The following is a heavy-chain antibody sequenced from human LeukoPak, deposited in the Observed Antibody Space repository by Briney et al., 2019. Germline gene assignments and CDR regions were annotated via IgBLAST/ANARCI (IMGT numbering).Heavy chain of an antibody. D-gene: IGHD3-22*01. CDR3: ARGSYYGSSGNAFDI. J-gene: IGHJ3*02. Sequence: GRSLRLSCAASGFTFSSYAMHWVRQAPGKGLEWVAVISYDGSNKYYADSVKGRFTISRDNSKNTLYLQMNSLRAEDTAVYYCARGSYYGSSGNAFDIWGQGTMVTVSS. CDR1: GFTFSSYA. V-gene: IGHV3-30-3*01. CDR2: ISYDGSNK.